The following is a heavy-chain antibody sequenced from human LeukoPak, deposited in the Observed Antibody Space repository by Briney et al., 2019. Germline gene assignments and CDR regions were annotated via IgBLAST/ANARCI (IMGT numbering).Heavy chain of an antibody. CDR3: ARDSSSSWYYVGAFDI. CDR1: GFTFSSYS. J-gene: IGHJ3*02. V-gene: IGHV3-48*01. D-gene: IGHD6-13*01. Sequence: GGSLRLSCAASGFTFSSYSMNWVRQAPGKGLEWVSHISSSSSTIYYADSVKGRFTISRDNAKNSLYLQMNSLTAEDTAVYYCARDSSSSWYYVGAFDIWGQGTMVTVSS. CDR2: ISSSSSTI.